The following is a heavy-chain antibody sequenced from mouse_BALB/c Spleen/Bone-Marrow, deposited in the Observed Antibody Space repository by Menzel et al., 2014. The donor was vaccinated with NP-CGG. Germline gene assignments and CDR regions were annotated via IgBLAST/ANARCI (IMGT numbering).Heavy chain of an antibody. CDR3: ASYIYGYYFDY. J-gene: IGHJ2*01. CDR1: GFNIKDTY. Sequence: VQLQQSGAELVKPGASVKLSCTASGFNIKDTYMHWVKQRPEQGLEWIGRIDPANVNTKYDPKFQGKATITADTSSNTAYLHLSSLTSDDTAVYYCASYIYGYYFDYWGQGTTLTVSS. V-gene: IGHV14-3*02. D-gene: IGHD2-2*01. CDR2: IDPANVNT.